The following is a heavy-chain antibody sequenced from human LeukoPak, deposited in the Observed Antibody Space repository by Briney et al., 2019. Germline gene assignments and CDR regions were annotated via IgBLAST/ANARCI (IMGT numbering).Heavy chain of an antibody. CDR3: ARGKDTDYYYGMDV. V-gene: IGHV1-2*02. Sequence: ASVKVSCKASGYTFTGYYMHWVRQAPGQGLEWMGWINPNSGGTNYAQKFQGRVTMTRDTSISTAYMELSRLRSDDTAVYYCARGKDTDYYYGMDVWGQGTTVTVSS. D-gene: IGHD2-15*01. CDR1: GYTFTGYY. J-gene: IGHJ6*02. CDR2: INPNSGGT.